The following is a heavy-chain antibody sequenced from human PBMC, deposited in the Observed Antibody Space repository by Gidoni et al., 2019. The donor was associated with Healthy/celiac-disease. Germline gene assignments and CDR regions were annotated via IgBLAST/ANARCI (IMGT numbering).Heavy chain of an antibody. Sequence: EVQLVESGGGLVQPGGSLRLSCAASGFTFSRYEMNWVRQAPGKGLEWVSYISSSGSTIYYADSVKGRFTISRDNAKNSLYLQMNSLRAEDTAVYYCARWFGVVISYYYYYMDVWGKGTTVTVSS. D-gene: IGHD3-3*01. V-gene: IGHV3-48*03. CDR2: ISSSGSTI. J-gene: IGHJ6*03. CDR3: ARWFGVVISYYYYYMDV. CDR1: GFTFSRYE.